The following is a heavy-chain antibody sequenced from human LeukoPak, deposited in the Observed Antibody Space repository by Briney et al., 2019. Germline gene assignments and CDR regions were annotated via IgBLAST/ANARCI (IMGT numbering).Heavy chain of an antibody. D-gene: IGHD6-19*01. V-gene: IGHV1-69*04. CDR3: ARDRKYSSGWYLGY. Sequence: SVKVSCKASGGTFSSYTISWVRQAPGQGLEWMGRIIPILGIANYAQKFQGSVTITADKSTSTAYMELSSLRSEDTAVYYCARDRKYSSGWYLGYWGQGTLVTVSS. J-gene: IGHJ4*02. CDR2: IIPILGIA. CDR1: GGTFSSYT.